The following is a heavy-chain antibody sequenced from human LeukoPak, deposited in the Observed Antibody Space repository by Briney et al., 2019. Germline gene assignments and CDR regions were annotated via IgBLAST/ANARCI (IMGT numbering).Heavy chain of an antibody. D-gene: IGHD3-22*01. J-gene: IGHJ4*02. Sequence: SETLSLTCTVSGGSISSYYWSWIRQPPGKGLEWIGYIYYSGSTNYNPSLKSRVTISVDTSKNQFSLKLSSVTAADTAVYYCARSPPVYYYDSSGYYRYYFDYWGQGTLVTVSS. CDR2: IYYSGST. CDR3: ARSPPVYYYDSSGYYRYYFDY. CDR1: GGSISSYY. V-gene: IGHV4-59*08.